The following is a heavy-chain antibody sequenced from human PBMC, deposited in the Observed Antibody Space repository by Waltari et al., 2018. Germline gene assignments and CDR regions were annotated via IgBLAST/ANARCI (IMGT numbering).Heavy chain of an antibody. D-gene: IGHD3-10*01. V-gene: IGHV4-59*01. CDR1: GGSISSYY. CDR2: IYYSGRT. Sequence: QVQLQESGPGLVKPSETLSLTCTVSGGSISSYYWSWIRQPPGKGLEWIGYIYYSGRTNYHPSLKSRGTISVDTSKNQFSRKLSSVTAADTAVYYCARDPGRGFRYGSGSYYYYYGMDVWGQGTTVTVSS. CDR3: ARDPGRGFRYGSGSYYYYYGMDV. J-gene: IGHJ6*02.